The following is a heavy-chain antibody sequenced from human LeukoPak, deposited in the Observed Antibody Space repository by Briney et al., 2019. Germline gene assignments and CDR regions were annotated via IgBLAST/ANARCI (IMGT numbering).Heavy chain of an antibody. V-gene: IGHV1-18*01. Sequence: ASVKVSFKASGYTFTSYGITCVRQAPGQPPEWMGWISAYNGNTNYAQNLQGRVTMTTDTSTSTDYMELRSLRSDDTAVYYCARERAKLLWFGENYYYAMDVWGQGTTVTVSS. D-gene: IGHD3-10*01. J-gene: IGHJ6*02. CDR1: GYTFTSYG. CDR2: ISAYNGNT. CDR3: ARERAKLLWFGENYYYAMDV.